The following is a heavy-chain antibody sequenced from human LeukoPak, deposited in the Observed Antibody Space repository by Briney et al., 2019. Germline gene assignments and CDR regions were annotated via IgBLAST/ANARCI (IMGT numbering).Heavy chain of an antibody. J-gene: IGHJ4*02. CDR1: GDSVSSNSGA. Sequence: SQTLSLTCAISGDSVSSNSGAWNWIRQSPSRGLEWLGRTYYRSKWYNEYAVSVKSRITINPDTSKNQFSLKLSSVTAADTAVYYCARGSSGWFDYYFDYWGQGTLVTVSS. D-gene: IGHD6-19*01. V-gene: IGHV6-1*01. CDR2: TYYRSKWYN. CDR3: ARGSSGWFDYYFDY.